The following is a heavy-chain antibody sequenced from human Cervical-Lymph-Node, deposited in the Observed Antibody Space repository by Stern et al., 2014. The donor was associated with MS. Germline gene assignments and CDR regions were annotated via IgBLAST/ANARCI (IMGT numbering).Heavy chain of an antibody. CDR1: GGTFSSYT. J-gene: IGHJ4*02. Sequence: QVQLVQSGAEVKKPWSSVKVSCKASGGTFSSYTISWVRQAPGQGLEWMGRIIPILGIANYAQKFQGRVTITADKSTSTAYMELSSLRSEDTAVYYCARSTTVTGPGDYWGQGTLVTVSS. CDR2: IIPILGIA. D-gene: IGHD4-17*01. CDR3: ARSTTVTGPGDY. V-gene: IGHV1-69*09.